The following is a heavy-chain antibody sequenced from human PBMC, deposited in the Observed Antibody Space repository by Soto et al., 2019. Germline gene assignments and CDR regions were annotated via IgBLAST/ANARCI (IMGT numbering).Heavy chain of an antibody. V-gene: IGHV3-23*01. D-gene: IGHD1-7*01. CDR1: GFTFSSYA. CDR2: ISGSGGST. J-gene: IGHJ4*02. CDR3: AKPQPGTTLEAYLDY. Sequence: GGSMRLSCAASGFTFSSYAMSWVRQAPGKGLEWVSAISGSGGSTYYADSVKGRFTISRDNSKNTLYLQMNSLRAEDTAVYYCAKPQPGTTLEAYLDYWGQGTLVTVSS.